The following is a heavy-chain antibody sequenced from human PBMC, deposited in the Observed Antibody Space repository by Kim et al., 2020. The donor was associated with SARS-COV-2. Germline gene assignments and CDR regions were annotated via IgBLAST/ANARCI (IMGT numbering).Heavy chain of an antibody. Sequence: QKFQERVTIPRDMSTSTAYMELSSLRSEDTAVYYCAAPYCSSTSCHDAFDIWGQGTMVTVSS. D-gene: IGHD2-2*01. J-gene: IGHJ3*02. CDR3: AAPYCSSTSCHDAFDI. V-gene: IGHV1-58*01.